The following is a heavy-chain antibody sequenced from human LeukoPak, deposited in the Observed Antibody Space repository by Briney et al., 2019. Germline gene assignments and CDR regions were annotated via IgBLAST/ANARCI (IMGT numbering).Heavy chain of an antibody. CDR1: GFTFSSYW. D-gene: IGHD3-3*01. Sequence: GGSLRLSCAASGFTFSSYWMSWVRQAPGKGLEWVANIKQDGSEKYYVDSAKGRFTISRDNAKNSLYLQMNSLRAEDTAVYYCARDLYDFWSGYYDYWGQGTLVTVSS. CDR2: IKQDGSEK. V-gene: IGHV3-7*01. CDR3: ARDLYDFWSGYYDY. J-gene: IGHJ4*02.